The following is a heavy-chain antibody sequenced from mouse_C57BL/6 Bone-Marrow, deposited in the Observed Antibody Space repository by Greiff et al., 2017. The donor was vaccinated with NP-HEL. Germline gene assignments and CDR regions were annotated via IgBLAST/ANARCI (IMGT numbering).Heavy chain of an antibody. J-gene: IGHJ3*01. V-gene: IGHV1-81*01. CDR1: GYTFTSYG. CDR3: ARDGYHPLAY. D-gene: IGHD2-3*01. CDR2: IYPRSGNT. Sequence: QVQLQQSGAELARPEASVKLSCKASGYTFTSYGISWVKQRTGQGLEWIGEIYPRSGNTYYNEKFKGKATLTADKSSSTAYMELRSLTSEDSAVYFCARDGYHPLAYWGQGTLVTVSA.